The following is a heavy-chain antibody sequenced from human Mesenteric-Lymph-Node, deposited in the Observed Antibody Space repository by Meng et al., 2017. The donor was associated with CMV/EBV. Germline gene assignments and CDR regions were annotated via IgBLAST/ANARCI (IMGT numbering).Heavy chain of an antibody. Sequence: GESLKISCVASGFSFSSYWMSWVRQAPGKGLEWVANIKEDGSEKYYVDSMKGRITISRDNAKNSLYLQMISLRAGDTAVYYCAREGLGLTYYYYGMDVWGQGTTVTVSS. CDR3: AREGLGLTYYYYGMDV. CDR1: GFSFSSYW. V-gene: IGHV3-7*01. CDR2: IKEDGSEK. J-gene: IGHJ6*02. D-gene: IGHD4/OR15-4a*01.